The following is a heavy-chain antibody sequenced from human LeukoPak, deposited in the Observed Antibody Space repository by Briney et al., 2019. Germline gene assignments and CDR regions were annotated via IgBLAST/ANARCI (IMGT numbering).Heavy chain of an antibody. Sequence: GGSLRLSCAASGFTFSNYAMSWVRQAPGKGLEWVSAISGSGGGTYYADSVKGRFTISRDNSKNTLYLQMNSLRAEDTAVYYCARDTDSSSPLYWGQGTLVTVSS. CDR3: ARDTDSSSPLY. V-gene: IGHV3-23*01. CDR1: GFTFSNYA. CDR2: ISGSGGGT. J-gene: IGHJ4*02. D-gene: IGHD6-6*01.